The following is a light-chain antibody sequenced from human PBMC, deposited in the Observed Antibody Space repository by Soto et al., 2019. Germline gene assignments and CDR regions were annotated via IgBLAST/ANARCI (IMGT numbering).Light chain of an antibody. CDR2: DAS. Sequence: EIVLTQSPGTLSLSPGERATLSCGASQSLSTYLAWYQQRPGQAPRLLIYDASNRATGIPARFSGSGSGTDFTLTISSLEPEDFAVYYCQQRSAWPLTFGGGTKVEIK. V-gene: IGKV3-11*01. J-gene: IGKJ4*01. CDR3: QQRSAWPLT. CDR1: QSLSTY.